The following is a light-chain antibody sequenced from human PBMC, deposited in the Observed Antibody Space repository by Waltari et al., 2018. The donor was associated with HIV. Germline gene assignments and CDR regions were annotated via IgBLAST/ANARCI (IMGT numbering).Light chain of an antibody. J-gene: IGLJ1*01. CDR1: SSNIGRNA. Sequence: QSGLTQPPSASGTPGQRVTISCSGSSSNIGRNAVHWYQNFPGAAPRLLIYASNQRSSWVPDRFSGSKSGTSASLAISGLQSEDEADYYCAAWDDSLNGRYVFGTGTKVTVL. CDR2: ASN. CDR3: AAWDDSLNGRYV. V-gene: IGLV1-44*01.